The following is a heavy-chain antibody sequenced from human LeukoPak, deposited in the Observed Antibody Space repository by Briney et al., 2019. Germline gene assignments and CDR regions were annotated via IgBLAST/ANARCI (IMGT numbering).Heavy chain of an antibody. CDR3: AREGNSAVTANPRFDAFDI. D-gene: IGHD2-21*02. J-gene: IGHJ3*02. Sequence: SETLSLTCTVSGGSISSGSYYWSWIRQPPGKGLEWIGYIYYSGSTNYNPSLKSRVTISVDTSKNQFSLKLSSVTAADTAVYYCAREGNSAVTANPRFDAFDIWGQGTMVTVSS. V-gene: IGHV4-61*01. CDR2: IYYSGST. CDR1: GGSISSGSYY.